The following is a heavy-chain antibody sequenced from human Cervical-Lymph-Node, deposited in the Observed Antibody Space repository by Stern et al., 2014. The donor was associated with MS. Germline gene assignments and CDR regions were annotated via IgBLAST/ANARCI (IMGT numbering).Heavy chain of an antibody. CDR3: AREGDYVTFDI. CDR1: GFTFSSYD. V-gene: IGHV3-13*01. CDR2: IGTAGDT. J-gene: IGHJ3*02. Sequence: DVQMVQSGGGLVQPGGSLRLSCAASGFTFSSYDMHWVRQATGKGLAWVSAIGTAGDTYYPGSVKGRFTISRENAKNSLYLQMNSLRAGDTAVYYCAREGDYVTFDIWGQGTMVTVSS. D-gene: IGHD4-17*01.